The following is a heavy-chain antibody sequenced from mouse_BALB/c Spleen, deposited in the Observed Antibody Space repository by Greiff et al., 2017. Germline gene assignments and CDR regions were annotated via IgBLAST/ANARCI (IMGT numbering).Heavy chain of an antibody. V-gene: IGHV5-17*02. CDR3: ARSALSLNYAMDY. Sequence: EVKLQESGGGLVQPGGSRKLSCAASGFTFSSFGMHWVRQAPAKGLEWVAYISSGSSTIYYADTVKGRFTISRDNPKNTLFLQMTSLRSEDTAMYYCARSALSLNYAMDYWGQGTSVTVSS. CDR2: ISSGSSTI. D-gene: IGHD1-1*01. CDR1: GFTFSSFG. J-gene: IGHJ4*01.